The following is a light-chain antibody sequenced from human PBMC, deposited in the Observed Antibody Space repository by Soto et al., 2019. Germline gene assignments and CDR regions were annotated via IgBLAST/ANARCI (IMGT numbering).Light chain of an antibody. CDR3: QQHSHWPPWT. Sequence: EVVLTQSPATLSVSPGDRATLSCRASQSVSRNLAWYQQKPGQAPRLLIYGASTRATGVPARFSGSGSATEFTLSISNLEPEDFAVYYCQQHSHWPPWTFGQGTRVEIQ. CDR1: QSVSRN. CDR2: GAS. V-gene: IGKV3-15*01. J-gene: IGKJ1*01.